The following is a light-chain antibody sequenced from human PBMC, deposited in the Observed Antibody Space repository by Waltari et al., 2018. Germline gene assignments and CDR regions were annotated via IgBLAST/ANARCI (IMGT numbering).Light chain of an antibody. Sequence: LTQSPVTLSLSPGDRATVSCRASQSVSSSYLTWYQQKPGQAPRLLIHGASSRATGTPDRFSGSGSGTDFTLTISRLEAEDSAVYYCQQYGRSWNTFGQGTKVEIK. CDR1: QSVSSSY. J-gene: IGKJ2*01. CDR3: QQYGRSWNT. V-gene: IGKV3-20*01. CDR2: GAS.